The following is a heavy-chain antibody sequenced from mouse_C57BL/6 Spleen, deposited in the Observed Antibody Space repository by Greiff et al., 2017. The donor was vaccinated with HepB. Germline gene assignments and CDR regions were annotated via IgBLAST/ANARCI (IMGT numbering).Heavy chain of an antibody. D-gene: IGHD2-2*01. CDR2: IYPSDSET. V-gene: IGHV1-61*01. CDR3: ARMGTRAMDY. J-gene: IGHJ4*01. Sequence: QVQLQQPGAELVRPGSSVKLSCKASGYTFTSYWMDWVKQRPGQGLEWIGNIYPSDSETHYNQKFKDKATLTVDKSSSTAYMQLSSLTSEDSAVDYCARMGTRAMDYWGQGTSVTVSS. CDR1: GYTFTSYW.